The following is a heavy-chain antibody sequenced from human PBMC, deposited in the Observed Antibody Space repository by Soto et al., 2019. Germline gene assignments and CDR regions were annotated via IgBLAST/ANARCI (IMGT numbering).Heavy chain of an antibody. CDR1: GFTFSSYA. Sequence: GGSLRLSCAASGFTFSSYAMSWVRQAPGKGLEWVSGISGSGGSTYYADSVKGRFTISRDNSKNTLYLQTNSLRAEDTAVYYWGKVRGYNYGYDAMDVWGQGTTVTVSS. D-gene: IGHD5-18*01. V-gene: IGHV3-23*01. CDR3: GKVRGYNYGYDAMDV. CDR2: ISGSGGST. J-gene: IGHJ6*02.